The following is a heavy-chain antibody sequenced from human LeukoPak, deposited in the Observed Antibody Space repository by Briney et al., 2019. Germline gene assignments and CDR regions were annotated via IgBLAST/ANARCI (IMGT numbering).Heavy chain of an antibody. Sequence: SETLSLTCTVSGGSITGYYWSWIRQSPGGGLEWLGYIHYSGTTNYNPSLKSRVIMSVDTSKNQFSLKLNSVTAADTAVYYCARANYYDTSGYSRGAFDIWGQGTMVTVSS. CDR2: IHYSGTT. D-gene: IGHD3-22*01. J-gene: IGHJ3*02. V-gene: IGHV4-59*08. CDR3: ARANYYDTSGYSRGAFDI. CDR1: GGSITGYY.